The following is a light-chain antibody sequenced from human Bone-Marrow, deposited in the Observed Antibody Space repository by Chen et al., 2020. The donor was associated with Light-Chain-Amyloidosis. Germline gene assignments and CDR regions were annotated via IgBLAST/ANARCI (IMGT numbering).Light chain of an antibody. CDR3: QSYQGSSQGV. Sequence: NFRLTQPHSGWDSPGKPVITSSTPSSGTMATNKLRGYQQRPGSSPPTVIYEDDQRPSGVPDRFSGSIDRSSNSASLTISGLKTEDEADYYCQSYQGSSQGVFGGGTKLTVL. CDR2: EDD. V-gene: IGLV6-57*01. J-gene: IGLJ3*02. CDR1: SGTMATNK.